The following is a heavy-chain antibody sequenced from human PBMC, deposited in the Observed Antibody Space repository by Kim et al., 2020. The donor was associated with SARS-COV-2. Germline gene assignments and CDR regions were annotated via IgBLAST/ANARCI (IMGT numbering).Heavy chain of an antibody. J-gene: IGHJ4*02. V-gene: IGHV4-34*01. CDR1: GGSFSGYY. D-gene: IGHD2-2*01. Sequence: SETLSLTCAVYGGSFSGYYWSWIRQPPGKGLEWIGEINHSGSTNYNPSLKSRVTISVDTSKNQFSLKLSSVTAADTAVYYCARGRPGGGDIVVVPAAAGGYFDYWGQGTLVTVSS. CDR2: INHSGST. CDR3: ARGRPGGGDIVVVPAAAGGYFDY.